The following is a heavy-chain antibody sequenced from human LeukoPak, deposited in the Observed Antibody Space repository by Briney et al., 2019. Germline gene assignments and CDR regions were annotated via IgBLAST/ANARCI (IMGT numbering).Heavy chain of an antibody. CDR3: ARDFGGRGEVDP. CDR2: ISGSSSYI. CDR1: GFTFSSYN. J-gene: IGHJ5*02. V-gene: IGHV3-21*01. Sequence: GGSLRLSCAASGFTFSSYNMNWVRQAPGQGLVWVTSISGSSSYIYYADSVKGRFTISRDNAKNSLYLQMNSLRAEDTAVYYCARDFGGRGEVDPGGQGTLVTVSS. D-gene: IGHD3-16*01.